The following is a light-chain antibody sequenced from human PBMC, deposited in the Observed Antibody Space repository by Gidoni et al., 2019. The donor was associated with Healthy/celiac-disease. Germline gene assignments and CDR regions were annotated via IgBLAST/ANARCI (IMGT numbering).Light chain of an antibody. Sequence: EIVMTQSPATLSVSPGERATLSCRFSQSVSSNLAWYQQKPGQAPRLLIYGASTRATGIPARFSGSGSGTEFTLTISSLQSEDFAVYYCQQYNNWPLTFGGXTKVEIK. CDR1: QSVSSN. CDR2: GAS. CDR3: QQYNNWPLT. J-gene: IGKJ4*01. V-gene: IGKV3-15*01.